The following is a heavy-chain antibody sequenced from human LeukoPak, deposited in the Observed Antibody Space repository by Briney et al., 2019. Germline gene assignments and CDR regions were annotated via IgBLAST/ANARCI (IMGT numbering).Heavy chain of an antibody. V-gene: IGHV1-2*06. Sequence: ASVKVSCKASGYTFTGYYMQWVRQAPGQGLEWMGRINPNSGGTNYAQKFQGRVTMTRDTSISTAYMELSRLRSDDTAVYYCARAEMPPAAPYNWFDPWGQGTLVTVSS. D-gene: IGHD2-2*01. CDR1: GYTFTGYY. J-gene: IGHJ5*02. CDR3: ARAEMPPAAPYNWFDP. CDR2: INPNSGGT.